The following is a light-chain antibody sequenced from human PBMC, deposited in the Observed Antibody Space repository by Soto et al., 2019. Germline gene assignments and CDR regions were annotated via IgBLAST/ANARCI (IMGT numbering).Light chain of an antibody. CDR1: SSNIGAGYD. CDR2: GNS. Sequence: QSVLTQPPSVSGAPGQRVTISCTGNSSNIGAGYDVHWYQQLPGTAPKLLICGNSNRPSGVPDRFSGSKPGTSASLAITGLQAEDEADYYCQSYDSSLSGVFGTGTKVTVL. V-gene: IGLV1-40*01. J-gene: IGLJ1*01. CDR3: QSYDSSLSGV.